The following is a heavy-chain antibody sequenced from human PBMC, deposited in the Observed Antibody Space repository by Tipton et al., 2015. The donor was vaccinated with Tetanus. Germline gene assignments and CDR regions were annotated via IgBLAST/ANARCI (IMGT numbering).Heavy chain of an antibody. CDR1: GGSLNNYY. CDR3: ARGPFAYDR. CDR2: IDHSGNT. V-gene: IGHV4-34*01. Sequence: TLSLTCAVDGGSLNNYYWAWFRQPPGKGLEWIGEIDHSGNTRYNPSLKSRLTISVDTSKDQFSLKLSSVVAADTAVYYCARGPFAYDRWGQGALDTVSS. J-gene: IGHJ5*02.